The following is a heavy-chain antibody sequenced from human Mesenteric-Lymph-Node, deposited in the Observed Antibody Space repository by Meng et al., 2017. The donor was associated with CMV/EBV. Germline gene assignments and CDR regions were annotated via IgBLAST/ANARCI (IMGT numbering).Heavy chain of an antibody. CDR2: ISSSGSTI. CDR1: GFTFSSYE. D-gene: IGHD3-10*01. J-gene: IGHJ4*02. Sequence: GESLKISCAASGFTFSSYEMNWVRQAPGKGLEWVSYISSSGSTIYYADSVKGRFTISRDNAKNSLYLQMNSLRAEDTALYHCARAPLYYPPAGYYFDYWGQGTLVTVSS. CDR3: ARAPLYYPPAGYYFDY. V-gene: IGHV3-48*03.